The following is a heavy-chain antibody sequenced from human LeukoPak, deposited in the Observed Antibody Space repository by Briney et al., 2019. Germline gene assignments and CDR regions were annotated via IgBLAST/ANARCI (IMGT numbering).Heavy chain of an antibody. V-gene: IGHV4-34*01. CDR2: INHSGST. D-gene: IGHD3-10*01. J-gene: IGHJ4*02. CDR1: GGSFSGHY. CDR3: ARGEGSPDY. Sequence: PSETLSLTCAVYGGSFSGHYWSWLRQPPGKGLEWIGEINHSGSTNYNPSLKSRVTISVDTSKNQFSLKLSSVTAADTAVYYCARGEGSPDYWGQGTLATVSS.